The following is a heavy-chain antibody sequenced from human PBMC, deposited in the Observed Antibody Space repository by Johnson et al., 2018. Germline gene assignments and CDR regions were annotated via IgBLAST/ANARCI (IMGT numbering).Heavy chain of an antibody. Sequence: VQLVESGGGLVQXGGSLRLXCAASGFTFSSYDMHWVRQATGKGLEWVSAIGTAGDTYYPGPVKGRFTISRENAKNSLYLQTHSLRAGDTAVYYWARGVGYSSSWPDSFDIWGQGTMVTGSS. CDR1: GFTFSSYD. V-gene: IGHV3-13*01. J-gene: IGHJ3*02. CDR3: ARGVGYSSSWPDSFDI. D-gene: IGHD6-13*01. CDR2: IGTAGDT.